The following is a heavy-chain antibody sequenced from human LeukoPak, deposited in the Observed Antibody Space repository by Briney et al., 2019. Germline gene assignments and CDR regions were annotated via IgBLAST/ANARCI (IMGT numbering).Heavy chain of an antibody. D-gene: IGHD2-2*01. Sequence: SETLSLTCTVSGGSIDSYYWSWMRQPPGKGLEWIGYIYYTGSTEYHPSLKSRVTISLDTSKNQFSLKLTSVTAADTAVYYCARVYQSAEYDFDYWGQGNLVSVSS. V-gene: IGHV4-59*01. J-gene: IGHJ4*02. CDR1: GGSIDSYY. CDR2: IYYTGST. CDR3: ARVYQSAEYDFDY.